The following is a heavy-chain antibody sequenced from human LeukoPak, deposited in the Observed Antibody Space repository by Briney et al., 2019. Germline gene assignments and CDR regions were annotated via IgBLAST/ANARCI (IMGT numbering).Heavy chain of an antibody. V-gene: IGHV3-73*01. Sequence: GGSLRLSCAASGFTFSGSAMPWGRQASGKGLEWVGRIRSKANSYATAYAASVKGRFTISRDDSKNTAYLQMNSLKTEDTAKYYCTRRQDIVVVPGAMGYNYYYYMIVSGNGTTVTVSS. CDR3: TRRQDIVVVPGAMGYNYYYYMIV. CDR1: GFTFSGSA. J-gene: IGHJ6*03. CDR2: IRSKANSYAT. D-gene: IGHD2-2*01.